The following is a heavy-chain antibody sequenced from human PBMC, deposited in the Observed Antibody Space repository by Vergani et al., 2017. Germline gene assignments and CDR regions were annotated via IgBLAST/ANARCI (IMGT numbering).Heavy chain of an antibody. V-gene: IGHV3-23*01. D-gene: IGHD1-1*01. Sequence: EVQLLESGGGLVQPGGSLRLSCAASGFTFSSYAMSWVRQAPGKGLEGVSAISGSGGSTYYADSVKGRFTISRDNSKNTLYLQMNSLRAEDTAVYYCAKYRYNWNDGGDFAYWGQGTLVTVSS. CDR1: GFTFSSYA. J-gene: IGHJ4*02. CDR2: ISGSGGST. CDR3: AKYRYNWNDGGDFAY.